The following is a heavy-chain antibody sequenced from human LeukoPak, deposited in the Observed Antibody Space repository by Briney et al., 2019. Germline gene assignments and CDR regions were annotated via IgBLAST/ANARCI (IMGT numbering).Heavy chain of an antibody. Sequence: ASVKVSCKASGYTFTGYYMHWVRQAPGQGLEWMGWINPNSGGTNYAQKFQGRVTMTRDTSISTAYLQWSSLKASDTAMYYCAMGPPYYFDYWGQGTLVTASS. CDR2: INPNSGGT. D-gene: IGHD1-26*01. CDR3: AMGPPYYFDY. V-gene: IGHV1-2*02. CDR1: GYTFTGYY. J-gene: IGHJ4*02.